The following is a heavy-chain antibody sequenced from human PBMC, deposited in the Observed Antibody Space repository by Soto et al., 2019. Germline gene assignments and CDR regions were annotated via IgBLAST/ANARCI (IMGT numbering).Heavy chain of an antibody. V-gene: IGHV3-30*18. Sequence: LSLYRATTDCTFCDYALHGVRQAPGKGLEWVAVVSHDGRNTHYADSVKGRFTISRDSSKNTVSLEMTSLRAEDTAVYYCAKGGRQWLVTSDFNHWG. J-gene: IGHJ4*01. CDR1: DCTFCDYA. CDR3: AKGGRQWLVTSDFNH. CDR2: VSHDGRNT. D-gene: IGHD6-19*01.